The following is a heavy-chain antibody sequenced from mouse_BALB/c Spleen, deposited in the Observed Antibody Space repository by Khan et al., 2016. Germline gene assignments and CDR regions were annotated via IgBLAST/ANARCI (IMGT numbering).Heavy chain of an antibody. V-gene: IGHV1-4*01. CDR3: AREIYGNYPFGY. Sequence: QVQLQQSGAELARPGASVKMSCKASGYTFTSYTMHWVKQRPGQGLEWIGYINPSSAYTNYNQKFKDKASLTADKSSSTAYMQLSSLTSEDSAVYYCAREIYGNYPFGYWGQGTTLTVSS. D-gene: IGHD2-1*01. CDR2: INPSSAYT. CDR1: GYTFTSYT. J-gene: IGHJ2*01.